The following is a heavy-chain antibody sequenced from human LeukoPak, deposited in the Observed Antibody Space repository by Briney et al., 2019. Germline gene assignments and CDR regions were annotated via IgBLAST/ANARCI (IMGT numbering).Heavy chain of an antibody. CDR3: AKDAIAVAAYYYMDV. CDR2: IRYDGSNK. D-gene: IGHD6-19*01. J-gene: IGHJ6*03. V-gene: IGHV3-30*02. Sequence: GGSLRLSCAASGFTFSSYGMHWVRQAPGKGLEWVAFIRYDGSNKYYADSVKGRFTISGDNSKNTLYLQMNSLRAEDTAVYYCAKDAIAVAAYYYMDVWGKGTTVTVSS. CDR1: GFTFSSYG.